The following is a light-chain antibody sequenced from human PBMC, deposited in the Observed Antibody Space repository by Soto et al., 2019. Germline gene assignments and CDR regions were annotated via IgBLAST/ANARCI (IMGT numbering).Light chain of an antibody. CDR3: QQYSSSRT. CDR2: DAV. J-gene: IGKJ1*01. V-gene: IGKV3-20*01. Sequence: EIVLTQSPGTLSLSPGEGATLSCRASQSVTGTNLAWYQQRPGQAPRLLIYDAVRRATGIPDRFSGSGSETDFTLTITRLEPEDFAVYYCQQYSSSRTLGQGTKVDIK. CDR1: QSVTGTN.